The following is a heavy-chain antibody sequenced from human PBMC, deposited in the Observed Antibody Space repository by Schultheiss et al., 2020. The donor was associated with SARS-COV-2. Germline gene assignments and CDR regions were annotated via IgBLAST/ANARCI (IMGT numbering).Heavy chain of an antibody. J-gene: IGHJ6*03. Sequence: SETLSLTCTVSGGSLSSGSYYWSWIRQPAGKGLEWLGRVYVNGATNYNPSFKSRVTISLDTAKNLFSLRLSSVTAADTAVYYCARDHEYYDFWSGYQYYMDVWGKGTTVTVSS. D-gene: IGHD3-3*01. CDR3: ARDHEYYDFWSGYQYYMDV. CDR2: VYVNGAT. V-gene: IGHV4-61*02. CDR1: GGSLSSGSYY.